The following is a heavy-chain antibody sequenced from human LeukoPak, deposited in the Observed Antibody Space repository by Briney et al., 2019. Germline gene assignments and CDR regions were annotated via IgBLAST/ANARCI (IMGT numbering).Heavy chain of an antibody. CDR1: RFTFSSYG. Sequence: GGSLRLSCAASRFTFSSYGMHWVRQSPGKGLEWVPFIRYDGSNKYYADSVKGRFTISRDNSKNTLYLQMNSLRAEDTAVYYCAKRVIAVADKGYYYYMDVWGKGTTVTISS. J-gene: IGHJ6*03. CDR3: AKRVIAVADKGYYYYMDV. V-gene: IGHV3-30*02. CDR2: IRYDGSNK. D-gene: IGHD6-19*01.